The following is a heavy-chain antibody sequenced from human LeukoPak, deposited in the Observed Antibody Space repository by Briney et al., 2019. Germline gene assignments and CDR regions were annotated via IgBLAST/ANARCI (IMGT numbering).Heavy chain of an antibody. CDR1: GYSFTSYW. V-gene: IGHV5-51*01. Sequence: GESLKISCQCSGYSFTSYWIGWVRQMPGKGLEWMGIIYPGDSDTRYSPSFQGQVTISADRSISTAYLQWSSLKASDTAMYYCARTYIAARPGAYYYMDVWGKGTTVTVSS. J-gene: IGHJ6*03. D-gene: IGHD6-6*01. CDR2: IYPGDSDT. CDR3: ARTYIAARPGAYYYMDV.